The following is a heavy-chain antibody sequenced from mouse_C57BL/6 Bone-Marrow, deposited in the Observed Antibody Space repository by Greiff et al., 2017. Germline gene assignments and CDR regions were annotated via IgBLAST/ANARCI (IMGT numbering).Heavy chain of an antibody. CDR1: GYTFTSYW. V-gene: IGHV1-64*01. Sequence: VQLQQPGAELVKPGASVKLSCKASGYTFTSYWMHWVKQRPGQGLEWIGMLHPSNSCTNYNQKFKSKATLTVDQSSSTAYMPLSSLTSEDSAVYDCASYGFDGDYWGLGTTGTVAS. CDR2: LHPSNSCT. CDR3: ASYGFDGDY. J-gene: IGHJ2*01. D-gene: IGHD2-2*01.